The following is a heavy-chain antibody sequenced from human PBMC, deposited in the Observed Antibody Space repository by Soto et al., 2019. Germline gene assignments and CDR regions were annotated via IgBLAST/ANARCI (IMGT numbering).Heavy chain of an antibody. V-gene: IGHV1-69*04. CDR3: ARDGIAAQGWFDP. CDR1: GGTFSSYT. J-gene: IGHJ5*02. CDR2: IIPILGIA. Sequence: SVKVSCKASGGTFSSYTISWVRQAPGQGLEWMGRIIPILGIANYAQKFQGRVTITADKSTSTAYMELSSLRSEDTAVYYCARDGIAAQGWFDPWGQGTLVTVSS. D-gene: IGHD6-6*01.